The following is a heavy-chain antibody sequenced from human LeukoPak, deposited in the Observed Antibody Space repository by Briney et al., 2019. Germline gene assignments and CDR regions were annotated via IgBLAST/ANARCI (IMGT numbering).Heavy chain of an antibody. J-gene: IGHJ4*02. CDR3: ARHSAGGTTDFDN. CDR1: GYSISSSSYY. Sequence: SETLSLTCAVSGYSISSSSYYWGWIRQPPGKGREWIGSIHYSGSTYYNPSLKSRVTISVDTSKNQFSLKLSSVTAADTAVYYCARHSAGGTTDFDNWGQGTLVTVSS. CDR2: IHYSGST. D-gene: IGHD4-11*01. V-gene: IGHV4-39*01.